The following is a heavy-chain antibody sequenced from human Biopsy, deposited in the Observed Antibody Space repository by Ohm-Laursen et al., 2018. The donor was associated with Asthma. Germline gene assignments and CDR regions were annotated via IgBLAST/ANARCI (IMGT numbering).Heavy chain of an antibody. CDR1: GFTFSSSA. Sequence: SLRLSCTASGFTFSSSAMSWVRQAPGKGLEWVALMSYDGSIKDYADSVKGRFTISRDNSMNTLYLHMNSLRVEDTAVYYCARGLDYSGRSGFDYWGQGTLVIVSS. CDR2: MSYDGSIK. J-gene: IGHJ4*02. D-gene: IGHD3-10*01. CDR3: ARGLDYSGRSGFDY. V-gene: IGHV3-30*03.